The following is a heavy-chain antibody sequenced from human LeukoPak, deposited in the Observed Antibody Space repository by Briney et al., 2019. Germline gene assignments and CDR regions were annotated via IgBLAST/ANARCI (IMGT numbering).Heavy chain of an antibody. CDR3: ARSIAAAGTRWFDP. V-gene: IGHV4-4*02. D-gene: IGHD6-13*01. Sequence: SETLSLTCAVSGGSISSSNWWSWVRQPPGKGLEWIGEIYHSGSTNYNPSLKSRVTISVDTSKNQFSLKLSSVTAADTAVYYCARSIAAAGTRWFDPWGQGTLVTVSS. CDR1: GGSISSSNW. CDR2: IYHSGST. J-gene: IGHJ5*02.